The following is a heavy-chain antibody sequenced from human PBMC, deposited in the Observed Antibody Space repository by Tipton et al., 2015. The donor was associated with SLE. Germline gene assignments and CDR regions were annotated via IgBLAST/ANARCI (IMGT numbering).Heavy chain of an antibody. V-gene: IGHV4-4*02. J-gene: IGHJ3*01. CDR2: INHSRST. Sequence: TLSLTCAVSGGSISSSNWWSWVRQPPGKGLEWIGEINHSRSTNYNPSLKSRVTISVDTSKNQFSLKLSSVTAADTAVYYCARAQWLVRWFDPWGQGTMVTVSS. D-gene: IGHD6-19*01. CDR1: GGSISSSNW. CDR3: ARAQWLVRWFDP.